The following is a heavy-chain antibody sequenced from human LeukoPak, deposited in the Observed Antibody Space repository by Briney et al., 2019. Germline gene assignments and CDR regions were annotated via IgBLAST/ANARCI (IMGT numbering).Heavy chain of an antibody. CDR3: ARAGRRTGAFDI. CDR2: INPSGGTT. Sequence: ASVKVSCKASGYTFTNYYMHWVRQAPGQGLEWMGIINPSGGTTSYAQKFQGRVTMTRDTSTRTVYMELSSLRSEDTAVYRCARAGRRTGAFDIWGQGTMVTVSS. J-gene: IGHJ3*02. V-gene: IGHV1-46*01. D-gene: IGHD1-14*01. CDR1: GYTFTNYY.